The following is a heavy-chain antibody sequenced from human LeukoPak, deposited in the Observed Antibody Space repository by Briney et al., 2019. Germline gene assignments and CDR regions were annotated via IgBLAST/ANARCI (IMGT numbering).Heavy chain of an antibody. CDR3: ARVNYYGSGSPVDV. V-gene: IGHV3-30-3*01. D-gene: IGHD3-10*01. CDR1: GFTFSSYA. Sequence: GGSLRLSCAASGFTFSSYAMHWVRQAPGKGLEWVAVISYDGSNKYYADSVKGRFTISRDNAKNSLYLQMNSLRAEDTAVYYCARVNYYGSGSPVDVWGQGTTVTVSS. J-gene: IGHJ6*02. CDR2: ISYDGSNK.